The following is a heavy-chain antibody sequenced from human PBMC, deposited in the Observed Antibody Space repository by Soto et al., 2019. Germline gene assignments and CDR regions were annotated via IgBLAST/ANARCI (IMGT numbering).Heavy chain of an antibody. D-gene: IGHD3-10*01. J-gene: IGHJ4*02. V-gene: IGHV2-26*01. CDR1: GFSLNTARMG. CDR3: ARSGSYSLYYFDY. Sequence: QVTLKESGPVLVRPTETLTLTCTVSGFSLNTARMGVSWIRQPPGKALEWLAHIFSSGEESYTPSLKTRLTISKDTSKSEVVLTMTNVDPVDTATYYCARSGSYSLYYFDYWGQGALVTVSS. CDR2: IFSSGEE.